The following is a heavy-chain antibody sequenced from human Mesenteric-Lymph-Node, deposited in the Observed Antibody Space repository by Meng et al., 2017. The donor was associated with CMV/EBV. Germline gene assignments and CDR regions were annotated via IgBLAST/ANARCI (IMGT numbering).Heavy chain of an antibody. Sequence: SEYTFATYWIGWGRQMPGKGLEGMGNIYPGDSDTRYSPSFQGQVTISVDKSKRTAYLQWTSLKASDTAMYYCARRGGFSGHDPFDYWGQGTLVTVSS. D-gene: IGHD5-12*01. CDR2: IYPGDSDT. CDR1: EYTFATYW. J-gene: IGHJ4*02. V-gene: IGHV5-51*01. CDR3: ARRGGFSGHDPFDY.